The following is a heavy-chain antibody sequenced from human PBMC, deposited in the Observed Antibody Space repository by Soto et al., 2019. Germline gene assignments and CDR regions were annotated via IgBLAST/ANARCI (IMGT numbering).Heavy chain of an antibody. CDR2: TRSKGRSYST. Sequence: EVQLVESGGGLVQPGGSLRLSCAASGFTSSDYYMDYVRQAPGTGLEWVGRTRSKGRSYSTEYAASVQGRFTISRDDSKNSMYLQMNRVKTEDPAVYYCVRAKSTTGWYLFEYWGQGILVTVSS. CDR3: VRAKSTTGWYLFEY. CDR1: GFTSSDYY. J-gene: IGHJ4*02. V-gene: IGHV3-72*01. D-gene: IGHD6-19*01.